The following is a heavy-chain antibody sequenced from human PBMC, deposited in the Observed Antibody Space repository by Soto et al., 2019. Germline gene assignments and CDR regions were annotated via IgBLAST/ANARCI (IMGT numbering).Heavy chain of an antibody. CDR2: ISYDGSNK. CDR3: AKGEGSPGGGYYYYYGMDV. J-gene: IGHJ6*02. D-gene: IGHD3-16*01. CDR1: GFTFSSYG. V-gene: IGHV3-30*18. Sequence: WGSLRLSCAASGFTFSSYGMHWVRQAPGKGLEWVAVISYDGSNKYYADSVKGRFTISRDNSKNTLYLQMNSLRAEDTAVYYCAKGEGSPGGGYYYYYGMDVWGQGTTVTVSS.